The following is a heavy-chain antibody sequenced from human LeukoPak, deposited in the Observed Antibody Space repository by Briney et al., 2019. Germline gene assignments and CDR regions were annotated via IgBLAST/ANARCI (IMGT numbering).Heavy chain of an antibody. CDR2: IGSTSKYN. CDR3: AKAPNGDYVGAFDT. CDR1: GFTITAYA. J-gene: IGHJ3*02. Sequence: GGSLRVSCAASGFTITAYAMSWVRQSPGRGREGVYGIGSTSKYNHSADTVKGRFTIARANSKNTVYLEMSSLRAEDASVYYCAKAPNGDYVGAFDTWGPGTMVTVSS. D-gene: IGHD4-17*01. V-gene: IGHV3-23*05.